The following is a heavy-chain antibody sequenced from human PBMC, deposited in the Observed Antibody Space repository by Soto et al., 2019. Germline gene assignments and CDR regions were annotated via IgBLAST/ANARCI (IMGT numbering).Heavy chain of an antibody. CDR3: AHSIDNYYASSGYSPFDY. Sequence: SGPTLVNPTQTLTLTCTFSGFSLSTSGVGVGWIRQPPGKALEWLALIYWDDDKRYSPSLKSRLTITKDTSKNQVVLTMTNMDPVDTATYYCAHSIDNYYASSGYSPFDYWGQGTLVTVSS. J-gene: IGHJ4*02. D-gene: IGHD3-22*01. CDR1: GFSLSTSGVG. V-gene: IGHV2-5*02. CDR2: IYWDDDK.